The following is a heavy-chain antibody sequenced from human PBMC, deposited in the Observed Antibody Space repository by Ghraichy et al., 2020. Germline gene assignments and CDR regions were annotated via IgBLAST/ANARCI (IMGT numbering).Heavy chain of an antibody. V-gene: IGHV4-59*01. J-gene: IGHJ4*02. CDR2: IYYSGST. Sequence: SETLSLTCTVSGGSISSYYWSWIRQPPGKGLEWIGYIYYSGSTSYNPSLKSRVTISIDTSKNQFSLKLSSVTAADTAVYYCARDSSGLDYWGQGNLVT. CDR1: GGSISSYY. CDR3: ARDSSGLDY. D-gene: IGHD6-19*01.